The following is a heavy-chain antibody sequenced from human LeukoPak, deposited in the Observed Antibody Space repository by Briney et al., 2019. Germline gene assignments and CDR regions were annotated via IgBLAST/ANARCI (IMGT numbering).Heavy chain of an antibody. CDR2: ISTSSSTI. CDR1: GFTFSTYN. Sequence: PGGSLRLSCTTSGFTFSTYNMNWVRQAPGKGLEWVSYISTSSSTIYYADSAKGRFTISRDNAKNSLYLQMNSLRAEDTAVYYCASTALGLNRGHYWGQGTLVTVSS. D-gene: IGHD3-10*01. CDR3: ASTALGLNRGHY. V-gene: IGHV3-48*04. J-gene: IGHJ4*02.